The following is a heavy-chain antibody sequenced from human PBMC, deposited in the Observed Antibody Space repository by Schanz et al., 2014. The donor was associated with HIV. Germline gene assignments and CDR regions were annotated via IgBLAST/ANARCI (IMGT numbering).Heavy chain of an antibody. CDR1: GGTFSSYA. V-gene: IGHV1-69*06. J-gene: IGHJ6*02. Sequence: QVQLVQSGAEVKKPGSSVKVSCKASGGTFSSYAISWVRQAPGQGLEWMGGIIPLSGTTSYAQTLRGRVTITADKSTSTAYMDLRSLRPEDTAVFYCARITGEHYYAMDVWGQGTTVTVTS. CDR3: ARITGEHYYAMDV. D-gene: IGHD3-16*01. CDR2: IIPLSGTT.